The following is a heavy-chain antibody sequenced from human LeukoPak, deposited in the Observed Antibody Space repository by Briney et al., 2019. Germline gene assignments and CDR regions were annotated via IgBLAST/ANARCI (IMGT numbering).Heavy chain of an antibody. CDR1: GGSFSGYY. CDR2: INHSGST. Sequence: PSETLSLTCAVYGGSFSGYYWSWIRQPPGKGLEWIGEINHSGSTYYNPSLKSRVTISVDTSKNQFSLKLSSVTAADTAVYYCARRITIFGVVAYYYYYGMDVWGQGTTVTVSS. V-gene: IGHV4-34*01. CDR3: ARRITIFGVVAYYYYYGMDV. J-gene: IGHJ6*02. D-gene: IGHD3-3*01.